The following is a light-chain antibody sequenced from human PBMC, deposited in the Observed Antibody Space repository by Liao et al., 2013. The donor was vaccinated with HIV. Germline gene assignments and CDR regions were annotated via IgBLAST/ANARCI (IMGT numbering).Light chain of an antibody. CDR2: QDS. CDR1: KLGDKY. Sequence: SYELTQPPSVSVSPGQTASITCSGDKLGDKYACWYQQKPGQSPVLVIYQDSKRPSGIPERFSGSNSGNTATLTISRVEAGDEADYYCQSADSSGTYVFGTGTKATVL. CDR3: QSADSSGTYV. J-gene: IGLJ1*01. V-gene: IGLV3-1*01.